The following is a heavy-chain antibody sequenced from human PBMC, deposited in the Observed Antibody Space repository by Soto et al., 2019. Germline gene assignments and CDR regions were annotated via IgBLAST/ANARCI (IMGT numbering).Heavy chain of an antibody. CDR3: AHRGNGDYPRDNWFDP. V-gene: IGHV2-5*01. J-gene: IGHJ5*02. Sequence: QITLKASGPTLVKPTQTLTLTCTFSGFSLTTPGAGVGWIRQPPGKALEWLALIYWNDDKRYSPSLKSRLTITNNTPKDQGVLIMTNMDPEETTTYYCAHRGNGDYPRDNWFDPSGQGVPVIVSS. CDR1: GFSLTTPGAG. CDR2: IYWNDDK. D-gene: IGHD4-17*01.